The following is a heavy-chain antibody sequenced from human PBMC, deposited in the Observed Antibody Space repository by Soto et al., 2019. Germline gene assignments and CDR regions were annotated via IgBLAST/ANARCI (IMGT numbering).Heavy chain of an antibody. CDR2: ISAYNGNT. Sequence: ASVKVSCKASGYTFTSYGISWVRQAPGQGLEWMGWISAYNGNTNYAQKLQGRVTMTTDTSTSTAYMELRSLRSDDTAVYYCARVVRGPYYDFWSGYFELDYWGQGT. CDR1: GYTFTSYG. D-gene: IGHD3-3*01. J-gene: IGHJ4*02. V-gene: IGHV1-18*04. CDR3: ARVVRGPYYDFWSGYFELDY.